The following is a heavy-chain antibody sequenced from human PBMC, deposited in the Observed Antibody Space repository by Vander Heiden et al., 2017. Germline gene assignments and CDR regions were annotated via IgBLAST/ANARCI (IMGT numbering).Heavy chain of an antibody. CDR1: GYIFTNYG. D-gene: IGHD3-3*01. CDR3: ARGVLGERFDP. J-gene: IGHJ5*02. Sequence: QLVQSGAEVKKPGASVKVSCKTSGYIFTNYGINWVRQAPGQGLEWLGWIGGYNGNTNYAQKLQGRGTMTTDTSTTTAYMDLRSLTSDDTAVYYCARGVLGERFDPWGQGTLVTVSS. CDR2: IGGYNGNT. V-gene: IGHV1-18*01.